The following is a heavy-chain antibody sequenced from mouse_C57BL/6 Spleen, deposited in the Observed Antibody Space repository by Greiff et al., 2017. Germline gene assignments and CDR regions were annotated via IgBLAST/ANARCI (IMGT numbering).Heavy chain of an antibody. D-gene: IGHD1-1*01. V-gene: IGHV5-4*03. Sequence: EVKLVESGGGLVKPGGSLKLSCAASGFTFSSYAMSWVRQTPEKRLEWVATISDGGSYTYYPDNVKGRFTISRDNAKNNLYLQMSHLKSEDTAMYYCARGNYGSSDYAMDYWGQGTSVTVSS. CDR3: ARGNYGSSDYAMDY. J-gene: IGHJ4*01. CDR1: GFTFSSYA. CDR2: ISDGGSYT.